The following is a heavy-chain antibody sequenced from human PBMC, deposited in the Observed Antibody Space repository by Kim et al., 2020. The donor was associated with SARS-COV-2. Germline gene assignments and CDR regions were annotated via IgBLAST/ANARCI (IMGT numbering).Heavy chain of an antibody. CDR2: IVVGSGNT. V-gene: IGHV1-3*01. Sequence: ASVKVSCKASGYTFTSHSVFWLRQAPGQRLEWVGYIVVGSGNTRYSPSLQGRVTITRDTSASTAYMELSILRSEDTALYSCAREQSRGADLDYWGQGSLVTVSS. CDR1: GYTFTSHS. CDR3: AREQSRGADLDY. J-gene: IGHJ4*02.